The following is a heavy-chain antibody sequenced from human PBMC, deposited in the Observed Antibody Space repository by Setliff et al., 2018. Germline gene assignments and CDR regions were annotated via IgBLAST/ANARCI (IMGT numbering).Heavy chain of an antibody. CDR2: INPSGGST. J-gene: IGHJ5*02. CDR1: GYTFTRYY. V-gene: IGHV1-46*01. D-gene: IGHD3-3*01. Sequence: ASVKVSCKASGYTFTRYYMHWVRQAPGQGLEWMGIINPSGGSTSYAQKFQGRVTMTRDTSTSTVYMELSSLRSEDTAVYYCARGGIGFSEITIFGVALYRFDPWGQGTLVTVS. CDR3: ARGGIGFSEITIFGVALYRFDP.